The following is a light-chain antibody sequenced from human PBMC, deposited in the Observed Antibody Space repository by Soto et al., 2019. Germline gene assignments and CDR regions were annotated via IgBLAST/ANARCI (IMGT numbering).Light chain of an antibody. Sequence: QSALTQPRSVSGSPGQSVTISCTGTSSDVGGYNYVSWYQQHPGKAPKFMISDVTKRPSGVPDRFSGSKSGHTASLTISGLQAEDEADYYCCSYAGSYTWVFGGGTKLTVL. V-gene: IGLV2-11*01. CDR3: CSYAGSYTWV. CDR2: DVT. CDR1: SSDVGGYNY. J-gene: IGLJ2*01.